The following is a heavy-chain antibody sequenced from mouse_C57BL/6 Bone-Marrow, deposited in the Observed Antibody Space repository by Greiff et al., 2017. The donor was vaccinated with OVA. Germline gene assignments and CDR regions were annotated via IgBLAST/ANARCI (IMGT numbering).Heavy chain of an antibody. CDR1: GYAFTNYL. V-gene: IGHV1-54*01. CDR2: INPGSGGT. D-gene: IGHD1-2*01. Sequence: QVQLQQSGAELVRPGTSVKLSCKASGYAFTNYLIEWVKQRPGQGLEWIGVINPGSGGTNYNEKFKGKATLTADQSSSTAYMQLISLTSEDAAVYFCARSILRLGYFDVWGQGTTLTVSS. J-gene: IGHJ2*01. CDR3: ARSILRLGYFDV.